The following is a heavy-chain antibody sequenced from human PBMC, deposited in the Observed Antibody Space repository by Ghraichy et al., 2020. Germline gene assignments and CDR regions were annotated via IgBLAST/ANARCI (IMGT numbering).Heavy chain of an antibody. CDR3: ARGLCLRRAARLCRYYYYGMDV. Sequence: ASVKVSCKASGYTFTSYDINWVRQATGQGLEWMGWMNPNSGNTGYAQKFQGRVTMTRNTSISTAYMELSSLRSEDTAVYYCARGLCLRRAARLCRYYYYGMDVWGQGTTVTVSS. D-gene: IGHD6-6*01. J-gene: IGHJ6*02. V-gene: IGHV1-8*01. CDR2: MNPNSGNT. CDR1: GYTFTSYD.